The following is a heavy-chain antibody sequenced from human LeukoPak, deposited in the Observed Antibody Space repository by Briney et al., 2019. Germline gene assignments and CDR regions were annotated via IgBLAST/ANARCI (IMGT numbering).Heavy chain of an antibody. J-gene: IGHJ6*02. CDR1: GYTFTSYY. D-gene: IGHD3-10*01. Sequence: ASVKVSCKASGYTFTSYYMHWVRQAPGQGLEWMGIINPSGGSTSYAQKFQGRVTMTRDTSTSTVYMELSSLRSEDTAVYYCARELWFGESHYYYGMDVWGQGTTVTVSS. CDR3: ARELWFGESHYYYGMDV. V-gene: IGHV1-46*01. CDR2: INPSGGST.